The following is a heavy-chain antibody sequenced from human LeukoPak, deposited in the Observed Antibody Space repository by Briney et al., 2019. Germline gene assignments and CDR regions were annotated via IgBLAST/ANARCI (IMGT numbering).Heavy chain of an antibody. V-gene: IGHV4-38-2*02. CDR1: GYSISSGYY. J-gene: IGHJ4*02. D-gene: IGHD4-17*01. CDR3: ARAPHTVTTGYFDY. Sequence: PSETLSLTCTVSGYSISSGYYWGWIRQPPGQGLEWIGSIYHSGSTYYNPSLKSRVTISVDTSKNQFSLKLSSVTAADTAVYYCARAPHTVTTGYFDYWGQGTLVTVSS. CDR2: IYHSGST.